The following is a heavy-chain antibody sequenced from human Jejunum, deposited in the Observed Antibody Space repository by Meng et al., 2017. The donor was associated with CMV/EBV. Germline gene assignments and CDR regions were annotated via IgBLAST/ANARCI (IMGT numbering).Heavy chain of an antibody. Sequence: FNTDGMNGVRQAPGKGVEWVEGMSFDEGRKYYGDSVKGRFTISRDNLKNTLYLQMNSLRVEDTAVYYCARDPHDFWNGRNWFDPWGQGTVVTVSS. J-gene: IGHJ5*02. V-gene: IGHV3-30*19. CDR2: MSFDEGRK. CDR1: FNTDG. D-gene: IGHD3-3*01. CDR3: ARDPHDFWNGRNWFDP.